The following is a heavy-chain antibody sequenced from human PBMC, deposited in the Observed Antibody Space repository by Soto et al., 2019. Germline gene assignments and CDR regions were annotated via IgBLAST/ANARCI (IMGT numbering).Heavy chain of an antibody. V-gene: IGHV3-30*18. D-gene: IGHD3-10*01. CDR3: AKSYPDSGFNYNAFDY. Sequence: GGSLRLSCATSGFTFSAYAMHWVRQAPGKGLEWVAVSSYDGSSEYYADSVRGRFTISRDTSRTTLYLQLNSLRADDSALYYCAKSYPDSGFNYNAFDYWGQGTLVTVSS. CDR1: GFTFSAYA. CDR2: SSYDGSSE. J-gene: IGHJ4*02.